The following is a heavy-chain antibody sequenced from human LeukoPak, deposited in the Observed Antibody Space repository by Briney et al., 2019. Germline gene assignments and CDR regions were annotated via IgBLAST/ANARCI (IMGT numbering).Heavy chain of an antibody. V-gene: IGHV3-23*01. J-gene: IGHJ4*02. D-gene: IGHD3-22*01. CDR2: ISGSGGTT. CDR3: ATAPNYYDPYYFDY. Sequence: PGGSLRLSCAASGFTFSSYAMHWVRQAPGKGLEWVSGISGSGGTTYYADSVKGRFTISRDNSKNTLYLQMNSLRAEDTAIYYCATAPNYYDPYYFDYWGQGTLVTVSS. CDR1: GFTFSSYA.